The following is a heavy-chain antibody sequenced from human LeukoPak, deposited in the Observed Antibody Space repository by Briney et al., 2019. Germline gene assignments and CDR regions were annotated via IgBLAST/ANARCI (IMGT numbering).Heavy chain of an antibody. V-gene: IGHV4-34*01. Sequence: PSETLSLTCAVYGGSFSGYYWSWIRQPPGKGLEWIGEINHSGSTNYNPSLKSRVIISVDTSKNQFSLKLSSVTAADTAVYYCARWPSTWSFDYWGQGTLVTVSS. CDR1: GGSFSGYY. J-gene: IGHJ4*02. CDR2: INHSGST. CDR3: ARWPSTWSFDY. D-gene: IGHD6-13*01.